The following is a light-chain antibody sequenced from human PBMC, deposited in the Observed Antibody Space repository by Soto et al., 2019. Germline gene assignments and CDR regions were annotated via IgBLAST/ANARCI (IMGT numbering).Light chain of an antibody. CDR3: QQSYSTPPWT. V-gene: IGKV1-39*01. J-gene: IGKJ1*01. CDR2: AAS. Sequence: DIQMTQSPSSLSASVGDRVTITCRASQIISSYLNWYQQKPGKAPKLLIYAASSLQSGVPSRFSGSGSGTDFTLTISSLQPEDFATYYCQQSYSTPPWTFGQRTQVELK. CDR1: QIISSY.